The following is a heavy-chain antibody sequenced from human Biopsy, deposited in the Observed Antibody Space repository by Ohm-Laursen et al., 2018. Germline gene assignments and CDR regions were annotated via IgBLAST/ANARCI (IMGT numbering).Heavy chain of an antibody. J-gene: IGHJ2*01. Sequence: SETLSLTCTVSGDSISSYYWSWIRQPPGKGLVWIGYVYYTGSTDYNPYLQSRVTISVDSSKNHFLLRLRSVTPADTAIYCARDRGYYSDRTVPGYFDLWGRGTLVTVSS. CDR1: GDSISSYY. D-gene: IGHD3-22*01. V-gene: IGHV4-59*12. CDR2: VYYTGST. CDR3: ARDRGYYSDRTVPGYFDL.